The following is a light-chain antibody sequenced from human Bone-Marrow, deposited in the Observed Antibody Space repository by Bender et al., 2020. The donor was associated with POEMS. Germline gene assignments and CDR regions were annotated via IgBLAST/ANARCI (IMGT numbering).Light chain of an antibody. CDR2: NTN. CDR3: ATWHDSLNGWV. J-gene: IGLJ3*02. CDR1: ISNIGSNP. V-gene: IGLV1-44*01. Sequence: QSVLTQPPSASGTPGQRVTISCSGSISNIGSNPVNWYQHLPGTAPKVLIYNTNQRPSGVPDRFSGSKSGTSASLAISALQSEDEGDYYCATWHDSLNGWVFGGGTKLAVL.